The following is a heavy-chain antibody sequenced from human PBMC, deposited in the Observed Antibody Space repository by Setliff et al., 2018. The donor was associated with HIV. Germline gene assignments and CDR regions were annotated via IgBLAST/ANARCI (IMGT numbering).Heavy chain of an antibody. D-gene: IGHD3-3*01. Sequence: SETLSLTCAVYGGSFSGYYWSWIRQPPGKGLEWIGEINHSGSTNYNPSLKSRVTISVDTSKNQFSLELSSVTAADTAVYYCARVDGYDFWSGYYTPHAFDIWGQGTMVTVSS. CDR1: GGSFSGYY. CDR3: ARVDGYDFWSGYYTPHAFDI. CDR2: INHSGST. J-gene: IGHJ3*02. V-gene: IGHV4-34*01.